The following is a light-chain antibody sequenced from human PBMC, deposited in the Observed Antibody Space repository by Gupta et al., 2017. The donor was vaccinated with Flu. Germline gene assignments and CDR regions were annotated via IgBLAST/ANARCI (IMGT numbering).Light chain of an antibody. CDR3: MQDLQTRT. Sequence: VMTQSPLSLPVTPGDPASLSCGSSQSLLHSFGYDSLDWSLQKPGRSPQLLIYLRSNRASGVPDRFSGSGSGTGSTLNISKVEAEGVGVYFCMQDLQTRTFGQGSRVDVK. CDR1: QSLLHSFGYDS. V-gene: IGKV2-28*01. J-gene: IGKJ5*01. CDR2: LRS.